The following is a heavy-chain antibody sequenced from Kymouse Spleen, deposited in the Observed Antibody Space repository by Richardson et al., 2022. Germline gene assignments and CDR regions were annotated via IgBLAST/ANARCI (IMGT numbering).Heavy chain of an antibody. J-gene: IGHJ5*02. D-gene: IGHD1-1*01,IGHD2-2*02,IGHD6-13*01. CDR3: ARGVGTSGWFDP. CDR2: INHSGST. CDR1: GGSFSGYY. Sequence: QVQLQQWGAGLLKPSETLSLTCAVYGGSFSGYYWSWIRQPPGKGLEWIGEINHSGSTNYNPSLKSRVTISVDTSKNQFSLKLSSVTAADTAVYYCARGVGTSGWFDPWGQGTLVTVSS. V-gene: IGHV4-34*01.